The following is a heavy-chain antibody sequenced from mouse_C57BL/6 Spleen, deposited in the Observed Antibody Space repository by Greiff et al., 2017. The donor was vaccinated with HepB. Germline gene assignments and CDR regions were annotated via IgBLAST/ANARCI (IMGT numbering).Heavy chain of an antibody. V-gene: IGHV1-82*01. CDR3: ARRVAGSSYENGFAY. Sequence: QVQLQQSGPELVKPGASVKISCKASGYAFSSSWMNWVKQRPGKGLEWIGRIYPGDGDTNYNGKFKGKATLTADKSSSTAYMQLSSLTSEDSAVYFWARRVAGSSYENGFAYWGQGTLVTVSA. D-gene: IGHD1-1*01. CDR2: IYPGDGDT. J-gene: IGHJ3*01. CDR1: GYAFSSSW.